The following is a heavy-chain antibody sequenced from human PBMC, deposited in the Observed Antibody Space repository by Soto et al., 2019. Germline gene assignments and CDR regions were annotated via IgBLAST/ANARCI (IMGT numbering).Heavy chain of an antibody. D-gene: IGHD2-2*01. J-gene: IGHJ6*02. V-gene: IGHV1-18*04. Sequence: SVKVSCKASGYAFTSYGISWGRQAPGQGLEWMGWISDYNGNTNYAQKLQGRVTMTTATSTNTAYMELRSLRSDDTAVYYCARDLGAGYCSSTSCLNYYYGMDVWGQGTTVTVSS. CDR2: ISDYNGNT. CDR3: ARDLGAGYCSSTSCLNYYYGMDV. CDR1: GYAFTSYG.